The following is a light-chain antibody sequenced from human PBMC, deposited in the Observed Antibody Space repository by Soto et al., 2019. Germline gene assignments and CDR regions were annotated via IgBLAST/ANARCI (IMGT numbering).Light chain of an antibody. Sequence: NFMLTQPHSVSESPGKTVTISCTRSSGSIGSNYVQWYQQRPGSAPTTVIYEDNQRPSGVPDRFSGSIDSSSNSASLTISGLKTEDGADYYCQSYDSSNQGVFGGGTKLTVL. CDR1: SGSIGSNY. CDR2: EDN. CDR3: QSYDSSNQGV. V-gene: IGLV6-57*03. J-gene: IGLJ3*02.